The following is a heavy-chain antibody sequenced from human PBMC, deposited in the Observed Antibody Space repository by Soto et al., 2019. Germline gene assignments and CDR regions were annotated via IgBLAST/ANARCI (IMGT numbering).Heavy chain of an antibody. CDR3: ARGIARDGYNTVDY. J-gene: IGHJ4*01. V-gene: IGHV1-69*02. Sequence: SVKVSCKASGGTFSSYTISWVRQAPGQGLEWMGRIIPILGIANYAQKFQGRVTITADKSTSTAYMELSSLRSEDTAVYYFARGIARDGYNTVDYWGHGTLVIVSS. CDR2: IIPILGIA. CDR1: GGTFSSYT. D-gene: IGHD2-21*01.